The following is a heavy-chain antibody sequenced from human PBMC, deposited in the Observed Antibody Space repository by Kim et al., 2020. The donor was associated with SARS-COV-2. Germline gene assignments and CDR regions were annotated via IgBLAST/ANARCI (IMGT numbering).Heavy chain of an antibody. CDR1: GGSISSYY. CDR3: ARDTYYYGSGRSDAFDI. Sequence: SETLSLTCTVSGGSISSYYWSWIRQPPGKGLEWIGYIYYSGSTNYNPSLKSRVTISVDTSKNQFSLKLSSVTAADTAVYYCARDTYYYGSGRSDAFDIWGQGTMVTVSS. CDR2: IYYSGST. J-gene: IGHJ3*02. V-gene: IGHV4-59*01. D-gene: IGHD3-10*01.